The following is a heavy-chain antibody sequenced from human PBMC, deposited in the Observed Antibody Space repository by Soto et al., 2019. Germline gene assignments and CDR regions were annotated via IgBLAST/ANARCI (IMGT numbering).Heavy chain of an antibody. Sequence: QVQLQESGPGLVKPSQTLSLTCTVSGGSISSGGYYWSWIRQHPGKGLEWIGYIYYSGSTYYNPSLKSRVTISVDTSKNQFSLKLSSVTAADTDVYYCAREGTVAAKYGMDVWGQGTTVTVSS. V-gene: IGHV4-31*03. CDR1: GGSISSGGYY. J-gene: IGHJ6*02. CDR2: IYYSGST. D-gene: IGHD6-25*01. CDR3: AREGTVAAKYGMDV.